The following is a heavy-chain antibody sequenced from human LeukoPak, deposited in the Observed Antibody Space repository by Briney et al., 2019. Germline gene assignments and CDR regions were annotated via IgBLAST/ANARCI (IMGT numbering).Heavy chain of an antibody. J-gene: IGHJ3*02. V-gene: IGHV1-2*02. D-gene: IGHD3-22*01. CDR3: ARAGVWDSSDTSGYHNGAFDI. CDR1: GYTFTGYY. Sequence: ASVKVSCKASGYTFTGYYMHWVRQAPGQGLEWMGWISPNSGGTNYAQKFQGRVTMTRDTSISIAYRELSNLRSDDTAMYYCARAGVWDSSDTSGYHNGAFDIWGQGTMVTVSS. CDR2: ISPNSGGT.